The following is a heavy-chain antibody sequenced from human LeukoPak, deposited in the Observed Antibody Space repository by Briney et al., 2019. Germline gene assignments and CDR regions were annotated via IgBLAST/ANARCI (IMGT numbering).Heavy chain of an antibody. V-gene: IGHV1-46*01. CDR3: ARFSAGSPGDY. Sequence: ASVKVSCKAPGYTFTNYHMHWVRQAPGQGLEWMGIIDPSDGGTSYAQKLQGRVAMTRDMSTSTVYMELSNLRSEDTAVYYCARFSAGSPGDYWGQGTLVTVSS. CDR2: IDPSDGGT. CDR1: GYTFTNYH. J-gene: IGHJ4*02. D-gene: IGHD1-26*01.